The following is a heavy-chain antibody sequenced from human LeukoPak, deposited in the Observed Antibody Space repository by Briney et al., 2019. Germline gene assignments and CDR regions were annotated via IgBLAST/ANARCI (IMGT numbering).Heavy chain of an antibody. CDR2: ISNNGGST. Sequence: GGSLRLSRAAPGFTFSSAGMHWGRQAPGKGLEYVSGISNNGGSTYYANSVKGRFTISRDNSKNTLYLQMGSLRTEDMAVYYCARVEGGTYSFDYWGQGTLVTVSS. V-gene: IGHV3-64*01. J-gene: IGHJ4*02. D-gene: IGHD1-26*01. CDR1: GFTFSSAG. CDR3: ARVEGGTYSFDY.